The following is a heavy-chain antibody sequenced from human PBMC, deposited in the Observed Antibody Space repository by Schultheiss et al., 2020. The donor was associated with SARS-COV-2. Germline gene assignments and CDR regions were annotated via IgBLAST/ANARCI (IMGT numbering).Heavy chain of an antibody. V-gene: IGHV3-48*04. CDR2: ISSSGSTI. CDR1: GFTFSSYS. J-gene: IGHJ4*02. D-gene: IGHD5-18*01. Sequence: GGSLRLSCAASGFTFSSYSMNWVRQAPGKGLEWVSYISSSGSTIYYADSVKGRFTISRDNAKNSLYLQMNSLRAEDTSVYYCATNYEYSYGAGSNFDYWGQGTLVTVSS. CDR3: ATNYEYSYGAGSNFDY.